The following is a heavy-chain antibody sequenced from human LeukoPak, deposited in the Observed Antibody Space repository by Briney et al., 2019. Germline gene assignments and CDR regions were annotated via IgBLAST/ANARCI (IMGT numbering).Heavy chain of an antibody. CDR1: GFTFSSYS. D-gene: IGHD6-19*01. V-gene: IGHV3-21*01. Sequence: TGGSLRLSCAASGFTFSSYSMNWVRQAPGKGLEWVSSISSSSSYIYYADSVKGRFAISRDNAKNSLYLQMSSLRAEDTAVYYCARGQWLVVEFDYWGQGTLVTVSS. CDR2: ISSSSSYI. CDR3: ARGQWLVVEFDY. J-gene: IGHJ4*02.